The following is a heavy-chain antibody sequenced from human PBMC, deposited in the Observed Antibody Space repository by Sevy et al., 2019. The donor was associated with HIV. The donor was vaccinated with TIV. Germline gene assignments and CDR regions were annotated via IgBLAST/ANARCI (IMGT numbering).Heavy chain of an antibody. CDR1: GFTFGDYA. J-gene: IGHJ3*02. V-gene: IGHV3-49*03. D-gene: IGHD3-10*01. CDR3: TRHYYYGSGSYYNDAFDI. Sequence: GSLRLSCTASGFTFGDYAMSWFRQAPGKGLEWVGFIRSKAYGGTTEYAASVKGRFTISRDDSKSIAYLQMNCLKTEYSAVYYCTRHYYYGSGSYYNDAFDIWGQGTMVTVSS. CDR2: IRSKAYGGTT.